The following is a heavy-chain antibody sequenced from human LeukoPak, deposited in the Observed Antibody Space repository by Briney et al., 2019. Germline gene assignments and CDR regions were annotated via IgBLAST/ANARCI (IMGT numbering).Heavy chain of an antibody. Sequence: SVKVSCKASVGTFSSYAISWVRQAPGQGLEWMGGIIPIFGTANYAQKFQGRVTITADESTSTAYMELSSLRSEDTAVYYCARVCSWGNWNDGGVDYWGQGTLVTVSS. V-gene: IGHV1-69*13. D-gene: IGHD1-20*01. CDR2: IIPIFGTA. CDR1: VGTFSSYA. CDR3: ARVCSWGNWNDGGVDY. J-gene: IGHJ4*02.